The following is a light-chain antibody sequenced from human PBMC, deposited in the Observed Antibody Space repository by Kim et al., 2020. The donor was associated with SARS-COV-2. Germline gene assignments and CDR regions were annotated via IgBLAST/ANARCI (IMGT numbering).Light chain of an antibody. Sequence: SGTVGGRGTITLRASQSSTNYVNWEQQRTGKAPKLLNYDGSSLQSGVPIRCSGSGSGTDFTLTISSLQREDFATYYCQQSYRTPYTSGQGNKVE. CDR1: QSSTNY. CDR3: QQSYRTPYT. V-gene: IGKV1-39*01. CDR2: DGS. J-gene: IGKJ2*01.